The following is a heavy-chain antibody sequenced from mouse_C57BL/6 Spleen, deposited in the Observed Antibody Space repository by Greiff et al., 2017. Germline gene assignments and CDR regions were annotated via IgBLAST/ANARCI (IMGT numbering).Heavy chain of an antibody. CDR1: GFSLTSYG. CDR2: IWSGGST. D-gene: IGHD2-1*01. Sequence: QVQLKQSGPGLVQPSQSLSITCTVSGFSLTSYGVHWVRQSPGKGLEWLGVIWSGGSTDYNAAFISRLSISKDNSKSQVFFKMNSLQADATAIYYWTRVTTYFEYWGQGTTLTVSS. V-gene: IGHV2-2*01. CDR3: TRVTTYFEY. J-gene: IGHJ2*01.